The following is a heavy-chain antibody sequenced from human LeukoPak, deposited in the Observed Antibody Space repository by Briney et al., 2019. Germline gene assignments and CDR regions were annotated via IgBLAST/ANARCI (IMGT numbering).Heavy chain of an antibody. CDR3: ARGEDDYGDYFDY. V-gene: IGHV3-53*01. D-gene: IGHD4-17*01. Sequence: GGSLRLSCAASGFTVSSNYTSWVRQAPGKGLEWVSVIYSGGSTYYADSVKGRFTISRDNSKNTLYLQMNSLRAEDTAVYYCARGEDDYGDYFDYWGQGTLVTVSS. CDR1: GFTVSSNY. CDR2: IYSGGST. J-gene: IGHJ4*02.